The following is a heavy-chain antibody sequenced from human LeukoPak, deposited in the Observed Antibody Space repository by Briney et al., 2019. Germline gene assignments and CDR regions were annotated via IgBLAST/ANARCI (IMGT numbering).Heavy chain of an antibody. CDR2: ISYDGSNK. D-gene: IGHD3-22*01. Sequence: GGSLRLSCAASGFTFNYYGMHWVRQAPGKGLEWVAVISYDGSNKYYADSVKGRFTISRDNSKNTLYLQMNSLRAEDTAVYYCAKVPTPSSGYTYWGQGTLVTVSS. V-gene: IGHV3-30*18. CDR3: AKVPTPSSGYTY. J-gene: IGHJ4*02. CDR1: GFTFNYYG.